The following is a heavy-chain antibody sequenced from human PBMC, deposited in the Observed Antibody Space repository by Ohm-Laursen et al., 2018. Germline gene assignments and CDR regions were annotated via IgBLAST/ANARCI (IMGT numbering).Heavy chain of an antibody. CDR3: ARDPVRGLTDY. J-gene: IGHJ4*02. V-gene: IGHV3-48*04. CDR1: GFTFSTYT. Sequence: GSLRLSCSAFGFTFSTYTMNWVRQAPGKGLEWVSYISSSSRTIYYADSVKGRFTISRDNAKNSLYLQMNSLRAEDTAVYHCARDPVRGLTDYWGQGTLVTVSS. D-gene: IGHD3-16*01. CDR2: ISSSSRTI.